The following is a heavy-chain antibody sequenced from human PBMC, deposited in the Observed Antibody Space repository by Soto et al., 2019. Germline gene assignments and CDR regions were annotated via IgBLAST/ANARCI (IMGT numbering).Heavy chain of an antibody. CDR1: GYTFTSYG. Sequence: SVKVSCKAPGYTFTSYGISWVRQAPGQGLEWMGGIIPIFGTANYAQKFQGRVTITADESTSTAYMELSSLRSEDTAVYYCASALHYGGWDYWGQGTLVTVS. CDR2: IIPIFGTA. J-gene: IGHJ4*02. D-gene: IGHD4-17*01. CDR3: ASALHYGGWDY. V-gene: IGHV1-69*13.